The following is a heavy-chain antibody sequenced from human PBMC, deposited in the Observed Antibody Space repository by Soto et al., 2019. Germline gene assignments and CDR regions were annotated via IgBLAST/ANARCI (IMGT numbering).Heavy chain of an antibody. J-gene: IGHJ6*03. CDR1: GGTFSSYT. CDR3: ARDGYYGVVSDYYYYYYMDV. D-gene: IGHD3-3*01. CDR2: IIPILGIA. Sequence: QVQLVQSGAEVKKPGSSVKVSCKASGGTFSSYTISWVRQAPGQGLEWMGRIIPILGIANYAQKFQGRVTITADKSTSTAYRELSSLRSEDTAVYYCARDGYYGVVSDYYYYYYMDVWGKGTTVTVSS. V-gene: IGHV1-69*08.